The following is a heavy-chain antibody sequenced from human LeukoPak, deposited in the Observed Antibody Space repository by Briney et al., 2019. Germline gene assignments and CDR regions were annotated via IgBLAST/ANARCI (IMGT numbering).Heavy chain of an antibody. V-gene: IGHV4-31*03. CDR1: GGSISSGGYY. D-gene: IGHD3-3*01. CDR3: ARGRPPQRYDFWSGPLTYYYYGMDV. CDR2: IYYSGST. J-gene: IGHJ6*02. Sequence: PSETLSLTCTVSGGSISSGGYYWSWIRQHPGKGLEWIGYIYYSGSTYYNPSLKSRVTISVDTSKNQFSLKLSSVTAADTAVYYCARGRPPQRYDFWSGPLTYYYYGMDVWGQGTTVTVSS.